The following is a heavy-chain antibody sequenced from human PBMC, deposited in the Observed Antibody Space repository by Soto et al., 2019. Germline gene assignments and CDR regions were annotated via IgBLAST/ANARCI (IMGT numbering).Heavy chain of an antibody. J-gene: IGHJ5*02. Sequence: QVQLVQSGAEVKESGASVKVSCKASGYTFSNFDINWVRQATGQGLEWMGWMNPYSSNTGYAQRFQGRVTMTRDTSINTAYMEMSSLRSEDTAVYYCVRARPGPYYADGFDPWGQGTLVTVSS. CDR1: GYTFSNFD. CDR3: VRARPGPYYADGFDP. D-gene: IGHD1-26*01. CDR2: MNPYSSNT. V-gene: IGHV1-8*01.